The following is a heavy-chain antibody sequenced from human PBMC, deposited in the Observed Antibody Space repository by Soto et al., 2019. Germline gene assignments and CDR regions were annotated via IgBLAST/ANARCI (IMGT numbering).Heavy chain of an antibody. Sequence: QVQLQESGPGLVKPSETLSLTCTVSGGSINNYYWSWIRQPPGKGLEWIGYIYYSGSTNYNPSLKRRVTISVDTSQTQFSLKLSSVTAADTAVYYCARRYGGNFDYWGQGTLVTVSS. J-gene: IGHJ4*02. D-gene: IGHD1-26*01. CDR1: GGSINNYY. CDR3: ARRYGGNFDY. CDR2: IYYSGST. V-gene: IGHV4-59*01.